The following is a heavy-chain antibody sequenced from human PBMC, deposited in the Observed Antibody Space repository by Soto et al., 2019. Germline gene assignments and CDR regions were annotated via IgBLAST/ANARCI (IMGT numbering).Heavy chain of an antibody. D-gene: IGHD3-22*01. Sequence: ASVKVSCKASGFTFTSSAVQWVRQARGQRIEGIGWIVVGSGNTNYAQKFQERVTITRDMSTSTAYMELSSLSSEDTAVYYCAAEGEYYDSSGYYSRVYWGQGTLVTVSS. CDR2: IVVGSGNT. CDR1: GFTFTSSA. J-gene: IGHJ4*02. CDR3: AAEGEYYDSSGYYSRVY. V-gene: IGHV1-58*01.